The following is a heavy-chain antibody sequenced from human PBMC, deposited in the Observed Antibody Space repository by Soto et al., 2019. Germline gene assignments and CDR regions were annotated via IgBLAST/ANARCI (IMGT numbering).Heavy chain of an antibody. CDR2: ISSDGNNK. CDR1: GFTFSSHA. V-gene: IGHV3-30-3*01. CDR3: ARDDEGGSDCDLGY. D-gene: IGHD1-26*01. J-gene: IGHJ4*02. Sequence: QVQLVESGGGVVQPGRSLRLSCAVSGFTFSSHAMHWVRQAPGKGLEWVALISSDGNNKYYADSVKGRFTTSRDNSXNTMYLQMNNLRVEDTAVYYCARDDEGGSDCDLGYWGQGALVTVSS.